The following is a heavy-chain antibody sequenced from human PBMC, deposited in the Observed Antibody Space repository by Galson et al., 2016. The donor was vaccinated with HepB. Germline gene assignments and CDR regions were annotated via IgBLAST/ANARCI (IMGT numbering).Heavy chain of an antibody. CDR1: GFTLSSYW. Sequence: SLRLSCAASGFTLSSYWMSWVRQAPGKGLEWVANIKPDGSEEYYVDSVKGRFTISRDNAKNSLYLQMNSLRAEDTAVYYCARSRGSGSQDYWGQGTLGTGPS. D-gene: IGHD3-10*01. CDR3: ARSRGSGSQDY. J-gene: IGHJ4*02. V-gene: IGHV3-7*05. CDR2: IKPDGSEE.